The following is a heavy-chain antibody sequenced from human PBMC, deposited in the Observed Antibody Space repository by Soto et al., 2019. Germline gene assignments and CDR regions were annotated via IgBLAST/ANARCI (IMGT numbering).Heavy chain of an antibody. V-gene: IGHV3-49*02. Sequence: WIRQPPGKGLEWVGFIRSNTFGGTTVYAASVKGRFTISRDDSKSIAYLQMNSLKTEDTAMYYCTRDRDILTGYYSPNSFDYWGQGALVTVSS. CDR2: IRSNTFGGTT. CDR3: TRDRDILTGYYSPNSFDY. J-gene: IGHJ4*02. D-gene: IGHD3-9*01.